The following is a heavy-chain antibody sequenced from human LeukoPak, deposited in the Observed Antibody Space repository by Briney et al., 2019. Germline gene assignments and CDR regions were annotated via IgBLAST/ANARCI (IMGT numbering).Heavy chain of an antibody. CDR1: GFTLSGSD. Sequence: GGSLKLSCAASGFTLSGSDVHWVRQASGKGLEWIGRIKTKPENYVTAYVESVRGRFTISRDDSKSTAYLQMNSLKTEDTAVYYCFRRHCAASWCFDLWGRGTLVTVSS. CDR2: IKTKPENYVT. J-gene: IGHJ2*01. D-gene: IGHD6-25*01. CDR3: FRRHCAASWCFDL. V-gene: IGHV3-73*01.